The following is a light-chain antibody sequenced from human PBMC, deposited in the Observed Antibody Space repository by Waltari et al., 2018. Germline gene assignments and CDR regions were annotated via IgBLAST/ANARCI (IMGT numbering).Light chain of an antibody. CDR1: SSNIVRSQA. Sequence: QSVLTQPPSVSGPPGHRVTCCCTGSSSNIVRSQAVNESHQLTGTPPHPPHHPPRPVPNFLIYANNNRPPGVPDRFSGSNSVTSASLAIPGLQADDEADYYCQSYDTSLSGSNWVFGGGTKLTVL. J-gene: IGLJ3*02. V-gene: IGLV1-40*01. CDR2: ANN. CDR3: QSYDTSLSGSNWV.